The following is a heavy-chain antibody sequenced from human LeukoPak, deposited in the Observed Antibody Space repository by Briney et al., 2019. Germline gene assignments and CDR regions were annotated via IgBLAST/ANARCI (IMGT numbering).Heavy chain of an antibody. Sequence: GGSLRLSCAASGFTFSSYWMHWVRQAPGKGLEWVSSISSSSSYIYYADSVKGRFTISRDNAKNSLYLQMNSLRAEDTAVYYCARDRSGYDYPYFDYWGQGTLVTVSS. CDR2: ISSSSSYI. CDR3: ARDRSGYDYPYFDY. J-gene: IGHJ4*02. D-gene: IGHD5-12*01. V-gene: IGHV3-21*01. CDR1: GFTFSSYW.